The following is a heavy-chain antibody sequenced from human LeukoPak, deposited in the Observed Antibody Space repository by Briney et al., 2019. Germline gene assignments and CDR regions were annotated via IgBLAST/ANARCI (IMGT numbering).Heavy chain of an antibody. CDR3: AKEGYSSGDIDY. CDR1: GFTFDDYA. D-gene: IGHD6-19*01. CDR2: ISWDGGST. Sequence: PGGSLRLSCAASGFTFDDYAMHWVRQAPGKGLEWVSLISWDGGSTYYADSVKGRFTISRDNSKNSLYLQMNSLRAEDTALYYCAKEGYSSGDIDYWGQGTLVTVSS. V-gene: IGHV3-43D*03. J-gene: IGHJ4*02.